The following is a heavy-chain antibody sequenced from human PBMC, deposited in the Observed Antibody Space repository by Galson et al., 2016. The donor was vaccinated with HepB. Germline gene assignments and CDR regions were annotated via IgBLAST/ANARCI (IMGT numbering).Heavy chain of an antibody. J-gene: IGHJ6*02. CDR2: IASNRRTI. CDR1: GFTFSDYS. V-gene: IGHV3-48*02. CDR3: ARDGRRGYALDV. Sequence: SLRLSCAASGFTFSDYSMNWVRQAPGKGLEWVSYIASNRRTIYYADSARGRFTISRDNAKNSLYLQMNSLRDEDTAVYYCARDGRRGYALDVWGQGTTVTVSS.